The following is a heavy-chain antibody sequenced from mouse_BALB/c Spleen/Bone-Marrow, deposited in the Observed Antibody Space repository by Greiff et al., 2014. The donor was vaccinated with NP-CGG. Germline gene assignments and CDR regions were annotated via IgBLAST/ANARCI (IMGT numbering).Heavy chain of an antibody. V-gene: IGHV1-82*01. D-gene: IGHD2-3*01. Sequence: QVQLKESGPELVKPGASVKISCKASGYAFSSSWMNWVKQRPGQGLEWIGRIYPGDGDTKYNEKFEGKATLTADKSSSTAYMQLSSLTSVDSAVYFCARSDGYRDMDYWGQGTSVTVSS. CDR1: GYAFSSSW. CDR3: ARSDGYRDMDY. CDR2: IYPGDGDT. J-gene: IGHJ4*01.